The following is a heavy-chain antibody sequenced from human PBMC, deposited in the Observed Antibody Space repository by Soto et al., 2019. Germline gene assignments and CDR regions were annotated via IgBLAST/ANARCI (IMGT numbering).Heavy chain of an antibody. Sequence: SETLSLTCTVSGGSGRSDGYYWSWIRQPPGKGLEWIGFIFYTGNTNYNPSLKSRVTISVDTSNNQFSLKLNSVTAAETAVYYCAGGFSIPVADYWGQGTLVTVSS. CDR3: AGGFSIPVADY. D-gene: IGHD6-19*01. J-gene: IGHJ4*02. CDR1: GGSGRSDGYY. V-gene: IGHV4-61*08. CDR2: IFYTGNT.